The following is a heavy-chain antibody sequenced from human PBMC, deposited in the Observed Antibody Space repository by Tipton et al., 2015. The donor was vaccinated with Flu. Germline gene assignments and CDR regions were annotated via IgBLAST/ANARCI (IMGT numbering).Heavy chain of an antibody. V-gene: IGHV4-4*07. D-gene: IGHD3-10*01. J-gene: IGHJ3*02. CDR2: IYTSGST. Sequence: TLSLTCTVSGGSISSYYWSWIRQPAGKGLEWIGRIYTSGSTNYNPSLKSRVTMSVDTSKNQFSLKLSSVTAADTAVYYCARDSDVLLWFGEEMGAFDIWGQGTMVTVSS. CDR1: GGSISSYY. CDR3: ARDSDVLLWFGEEMGAFDI.